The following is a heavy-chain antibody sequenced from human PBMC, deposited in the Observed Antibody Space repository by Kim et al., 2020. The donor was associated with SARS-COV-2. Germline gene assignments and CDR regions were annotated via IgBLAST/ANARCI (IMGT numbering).Heavy chain of an antibody. CDR1: GFPFSSYN. CDR2: ISSSSSYI. V-gene: IGHV3-21*06. CDR3: ARDIGYRYGQFDQ. J-gene: IGHJ4*02. D-gene: IGHD5-18*01. Sequence: GGSLRLSCVASGFPFSSYNMNWVRQAPGKGLEWVSSISSSSSYIHYADSVKGRVIISRDNAKNSVYLQMSSLRVEDTAVYYCARDIGYRYGQFDQWGQGTLVTLSS.